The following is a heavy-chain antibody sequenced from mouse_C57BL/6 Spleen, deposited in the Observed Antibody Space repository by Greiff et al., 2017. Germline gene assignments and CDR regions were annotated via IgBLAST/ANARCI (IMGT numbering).Heavy chain of an antibody. V-gene: IGHV1-80*01. CDR3: ARGGDGYYVGYFDY. J-gene: IGHJ2*01. Sequence: VKLQESGAELVKPGASVKISCKASGYAFSSYWMNWVKQRPGKGLEWIGQIYPGDGDTNYNGKFKGKATLTADKSSSTAYMQLSSLTSEDSAVYFCARGGDGYYVGYFDYWGQGTTLTVSS. CDR1: GYAFSSYW. CDR2: IYPGDGDT. D-gene: IGHD2-3*01.